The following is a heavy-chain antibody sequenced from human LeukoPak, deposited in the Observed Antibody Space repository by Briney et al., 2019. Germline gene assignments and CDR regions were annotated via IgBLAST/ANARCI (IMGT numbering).Heavy chain of an antibody. CDR3: ARGCAPVFYYYMDV. D-gene: IGHD3-16*01. CDR1: GFTFSSYS. V-gene: IGHV3-48*01. CDR2: ISSSSSTL. J-gene: IGHJ6*03. Sequence: GGSLRLSCAASGFTFSSYSMNWVRQAPGKGLEWVSYISSSSSTLYYADSVKGRFTISRDNAKNSLYLQMNSLRAEDTAVYYCARGCAPVFYYYMDVWGKGTTVTVSS.